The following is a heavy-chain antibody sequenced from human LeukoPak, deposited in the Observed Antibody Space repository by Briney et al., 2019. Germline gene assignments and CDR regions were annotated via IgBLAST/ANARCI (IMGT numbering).Heavy chain of an antibody. V-gene: IGHV3-21*01. CDR2: ISSSSSYI. D-gene: IGHD3-9*01. Sequence: PGGSLRLSCAASGFTFSSYSMTWVRQAPGKGLEWVSSISSSSSYIYYADSVKGRFTISRDNAKNSLYLQMNSLRAEDTAVYYCARVIIYDILTGYPDYWGQGTLVTVSS. CDR1: GFTFSSYS. CDR3: ARVIIYDILTGYPDY. J-gene: IGHJ4*02.